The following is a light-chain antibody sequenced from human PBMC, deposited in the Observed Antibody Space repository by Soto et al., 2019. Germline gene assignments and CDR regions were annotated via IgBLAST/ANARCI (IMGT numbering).Light chain of an antibody. V-gene: IGKV3-20*01. CDR1: QSVTSNY. CDR2: GVS. Sequence: EIVLTQSPGTVSLSPGEGATLSCRASQSVTSNYVGWYQQKPGQAPRLLIYGVSSRASGIPDRFSGSGSGTDFTLTISRLEPEDFAVYYWQQYGDSPWTFGQRTKVEIK. CDR3: QQYGDSPWT. J-gene: IGKJ1*01.